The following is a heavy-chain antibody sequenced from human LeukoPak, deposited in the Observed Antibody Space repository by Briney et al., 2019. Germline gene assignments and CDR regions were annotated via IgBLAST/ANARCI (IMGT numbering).Heavy chain of an antibody. CDR2: IYYSGST. D-gene: IGHD3-3*01. Sequence: SETLSLTCTVSGGSISSSSYYWGWIRQPPGKGLEWIGSIYYSGSTYYNPSLKSRVTISVDTSKDQFSLKLSSVTAADTAVYYCARSASRFLERWLDPWGQGTLVTVSS. V-gene: IGHV4-39*01. CDR1: GGSISSSSYY. CDR3: ARSASRFLERWLDP. J-gene: IGHJ5*02.